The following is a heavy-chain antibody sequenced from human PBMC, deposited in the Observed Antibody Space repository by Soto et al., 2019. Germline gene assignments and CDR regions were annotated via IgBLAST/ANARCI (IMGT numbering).Heavy chain of an antibody. J-gene: IGHJ3*01. CDR2: ISATGTT. CDR1: GDSMSTYY. V-gene: IGHV4-4*07. Sequence: ETLSLTCTVSGDSMSTYYWNWVRQSAEKGLEWIGRISATGTTTYIPSLKSRITLSVDTSNNEFSLNLKFVTAADTAVYFCARDQSWAADFWGPGKLVT. CDR3: ARDQSWAADF. D-gene: IGHD3-16*01.